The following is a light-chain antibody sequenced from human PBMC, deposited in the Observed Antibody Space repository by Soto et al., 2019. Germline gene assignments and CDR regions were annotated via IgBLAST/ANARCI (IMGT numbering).Light chain of an antibody. J-gene: IGKJ2*01. CDR1: QGISTY. CDR2: AAS. Sequence: DIQMTQSPSSLSASVGDRVTITCRASQGISTYLAWYQQKPGKVPKLLIYAASTLQSGVPSRFSGSGSGTDFTLTISSLQPEDVATYYCQKYNGAPYTFGQGTKLEIK. CDR3: QKYNGAPYT. V-gene: IGKV1-27*01.